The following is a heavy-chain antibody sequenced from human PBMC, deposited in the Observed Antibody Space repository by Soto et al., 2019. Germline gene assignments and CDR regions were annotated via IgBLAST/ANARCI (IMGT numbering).Heavy chain of an antibody. J-gene: IGHJ4*02. CDR1: GGSISSSNW. D-gene: IGHD4-17*01. CDR2: IYHSGST. Sequence: SETLSLTCAVSGGSISSSNWWSWVRQPPGKGLEWIGEIYHSGSTNYNPSLKSRVTISVDKSKNQFSLKLSSVTAADTAVYCCARTNYGDYSVDFDYWGQGTLVTVSS. V-gene: IGHV4-4*01. CDR3: ARTNYGDYSVDFDY.